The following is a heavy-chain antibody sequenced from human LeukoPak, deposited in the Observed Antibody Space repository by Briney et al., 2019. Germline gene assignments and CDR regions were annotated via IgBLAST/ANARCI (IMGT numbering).Heavy chain of an antibody. V-gene: IGHV3-20*04. D-gene: IGHD6-13*01. CDR2: INWNGGST. CDR3: ARDLYSSSWYFVSPGGY. CDR1: GFTFSSYS. J-gene: IGHJ4*02. Sequence: GGSLRLSCAASGFTFSSYSMNWVRQAPGKGLEWVSGINWNGGSTGYADSVKGRFAISRDNAKNSLYLQMNSLRAEDTALYYCARDLYSSSWYFVSPGGYWGQGTLVTVSS.